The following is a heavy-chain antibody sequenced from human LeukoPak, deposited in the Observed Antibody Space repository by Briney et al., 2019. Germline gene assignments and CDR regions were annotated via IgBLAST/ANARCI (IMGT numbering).Heavy chain of an antibody. J-gene: IGHJ4*02. Sequence: SETLSLTCTVSGGSISSSSYYWGWIRQPPGKGLEWIGSIYYSGSTNYNPSLKSRVTISVDTSKNQFSLKLSSVTAADTAVYYCARAHPFLLRYFAYWGQGTLVTVSS. D-gene: IGHD3-9*01. CDR3: ARAHPFLLRYFAY. CDR2: IYYSGST. V-gene: IGHV4-39*07. CDR1: GGSISSSSYY.